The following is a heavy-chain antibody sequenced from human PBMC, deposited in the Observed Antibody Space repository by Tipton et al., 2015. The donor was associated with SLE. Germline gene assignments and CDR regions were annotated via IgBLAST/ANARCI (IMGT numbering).Heavy chain of an antibody. CDR3: AGELRAVAGVDY. CDR2: ISAYNGNT. J-gene: IGHJ4*02. V-gene: IGHV1-18*01. Sequence: QSGAEVKKPGASVKVSCKTSGYTFTSYGISWVRQAPGQGLEWMGWISAYNGNTNYAQKLQGRVTMTTDTSTSTAYMVLRGLKSDDTAEYYCAGELRAVAGVDYWGQGTLVTVSS. D-gene: IGHD6-19*01. CDR1: GYTFTSYG.